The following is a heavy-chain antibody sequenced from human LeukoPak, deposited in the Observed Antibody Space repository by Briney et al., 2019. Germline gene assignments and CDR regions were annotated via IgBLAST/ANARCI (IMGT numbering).Heavy chain of an antibody. J-gene: IGHJ5*02. CDR2: SYYSGST. Sequence: SETLSLTCTVSRGSISSYYWSWIRQPPGKGLEWIGYSYYSGSTNYNPSLKSRVTISVDTSKNQFSLKLSSVTAADTAVYYCARARWGVRGVGVWFDPWGQGTLVTVSS. CDR3: ARARWGVRGVGVWFDP. V-gene: IGHV4-59*01. D-gene: IGHD3-10*01. CDR1: RGSISSYY.